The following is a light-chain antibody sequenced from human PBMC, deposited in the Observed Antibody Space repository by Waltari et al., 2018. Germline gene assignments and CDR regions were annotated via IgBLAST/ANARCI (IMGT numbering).Light chain of an antibody. CDR1: SSNIGAPYN. J-gene: IGLJ3*02. Sequence: QSVLKQPPSVSGAPGQRVTISCTGSSSNIGAPYNVHWYQHLPGTAPKLLIYDDSHRPSGVPDRFSGSKSGTSASLAITGLRAEDEAEYYCQSYDSGLIGVVFGGGTKVTVL. CDR3: QSYDSGLIGVV. CDR2: DDS. V-gene: IGLV1-40*01.